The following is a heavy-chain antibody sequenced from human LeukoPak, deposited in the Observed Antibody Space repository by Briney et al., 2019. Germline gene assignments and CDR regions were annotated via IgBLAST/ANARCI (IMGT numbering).Heavy chain of an antibody. D-gene: IGHD6-19*01. Sequence: PGGSLRLSCAASGFTFSSYAMSWVRQAPGKGLEWVAVISYDGSNKYYADSVKGRFTISRDNSKNTLYLQMNSLRAEDTAVYYCARVILQWLASPDYWGQGTLVTVSS. CDR2: ISYDGSNK. CDR1: GFTFSSYA. J-gene: IGHJ4*02. CDR3: ARVILQWLASPDY. V-gene: IGHV3-30-3*01.